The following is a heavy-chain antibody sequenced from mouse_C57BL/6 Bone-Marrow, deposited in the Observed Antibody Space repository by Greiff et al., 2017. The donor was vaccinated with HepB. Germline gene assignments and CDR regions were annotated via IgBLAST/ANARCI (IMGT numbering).Heavy chain of an antibody. D-gene: IGHD1-1*01. Sequence: DVQLQESGPGLVKPSQSLSLTCSVTGYSITSGYYWNWIRQFPGNKLEWMGYISYDGSNNYNPSLKNRISITRDTSKNQLFLKLNSVTTEDTATYYCARYYGSSPYYFDYWGQGTTLTVSS. CDR1: GYSITSGYY. CDR2: ISYDGSN. CDR3: ARYYGSSPYYFDY. J-gene: IGHJ2*01. V-gene: IGHV3-6*01.